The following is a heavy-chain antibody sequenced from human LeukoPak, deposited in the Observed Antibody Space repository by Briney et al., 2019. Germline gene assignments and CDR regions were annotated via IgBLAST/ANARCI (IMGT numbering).Heavy chain of an antibody. J-gene: IGHJ4*02. D-gene: IGHD2-21*02. CDR1: GFTVSNNY. V-gene: IGHV3-53*01. Sequence: GGSLRLSCAASGFTVSNNYMSWVRQAPGKGLEWVSVIYSDGSTYYANSVKGRFTISRDNSKNTLDLQMNSLGAEDTAVYYCTRGGGAFCGSDCHRNFDFWGQGTLVTVSS. CDR3: TRGGGAFCGSDCHRNFDF. CDR2: IYSDGST.